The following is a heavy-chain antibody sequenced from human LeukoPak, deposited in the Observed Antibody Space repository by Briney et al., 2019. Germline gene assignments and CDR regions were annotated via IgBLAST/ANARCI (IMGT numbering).Heavy chain of an antibody. J-gene: IGHJ4*02. CDR3: ARGGGSYYPDY. CDR1: GGSFSDYY. V-gene: IGHV4-34*01. CDR2: INHSGST. D-gene: IGHD1-26*01. Sequence: SETLSLTCAVYGGSFSDYYWSWIRQPPGKGLEWIGEINHSGSTNYNPSLKSRVSISVDTSKNQFSLKLSSVTAADTAVYYCARGGGSYYPDYWAQGTLVTVSS.